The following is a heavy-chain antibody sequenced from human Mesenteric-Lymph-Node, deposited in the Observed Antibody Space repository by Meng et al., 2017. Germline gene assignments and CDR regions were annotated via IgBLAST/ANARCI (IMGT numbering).Heavy chain of an antibody. J-gene: IGHJ3*02. D-gene: IGHD4-23*01. V-gene: IGHV5-51*01. CDR2: IYPGDSDT. CDR3: ARSVDSGGRPESDVFDI. Sequence: KVSCKGSGYSFTSYWIGWVRQMPGKGLEWMGIIYPGDSDTRYSPSFQGQVTISADKSISTAYLQWSSLKASDTAMYYCARSVDSGGRPESDVFDIWGQGTMVTVSS. CDR1: GYSFTSYW.